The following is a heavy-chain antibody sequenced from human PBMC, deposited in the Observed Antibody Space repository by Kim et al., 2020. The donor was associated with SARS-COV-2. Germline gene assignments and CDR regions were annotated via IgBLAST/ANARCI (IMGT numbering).Heavy chain of an antibody. Sequence: SQKFQGRAASTRDTSARTAYMELSSLRSEDTAVYYCAMGMAVAGEAFDYWGQGTLVTVSS. V-gene: IGHV1-3*01. J-gene: IGHJ4*02. D-gene: IGHD6-19*01. CDR3: AMGMAVAGEAFDY.